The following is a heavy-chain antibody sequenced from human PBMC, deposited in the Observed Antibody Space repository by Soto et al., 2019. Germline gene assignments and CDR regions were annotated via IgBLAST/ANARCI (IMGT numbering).Heavy chain of an antibody. D-gene: IGHD5-18*01. CDR3: ARGGYSYGYLAGYYYGMDV. V-gene: IGHV3-30-3*01. J-gene: IGHJ6*02. Sequence: GGSLRLSCAASGFTFSSYAMHWVRQAPGKGLEWVAVISYDGSNKYYADSVKGRFTISRDNSKNTLYLQMNSLRAEDTAVYYCARGGYSYGYLAGYYYGMDVWGQGTTVTVSS. CDR2: ISYDGSNK. CDR1: GFTFSSYA.